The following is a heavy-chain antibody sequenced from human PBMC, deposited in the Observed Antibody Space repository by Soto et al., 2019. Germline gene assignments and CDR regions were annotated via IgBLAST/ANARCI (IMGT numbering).Heavy chain of an antibody. CDR1: GVSVTSGGNS. CDR3: ARSYAGNGTHRDFDQ. D-gene: IGHD3-16*01. Sequence: SETLSLTCTVSGVSVTSGGNSWTWIRRPPGKGLEWIGYIYHSGTTYYNPSLKSRVSISIDRSRNQFSLNLNSVTAADTAVYFCARSYAGNGTHRDFDQWGQGTLVTVSS. J-gene: IGHJ4*02. CDR2: IYHSGTT. V-gene: IGHV4-30-2*01.